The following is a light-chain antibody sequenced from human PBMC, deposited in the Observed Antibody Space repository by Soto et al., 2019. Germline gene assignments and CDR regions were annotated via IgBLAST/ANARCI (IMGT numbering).Light chain of an antibody. CDR2: DAS. Sequence: DLQMTQSPSSLSASVGDRVTITCQASQDINNFLNWYQQKLGKAPKLLIYDASNLETGVPSRFSGSGSGTDFTFTISSLQPEDIATYYCQQYDNLPPFTFGQGTRLEIK. CDR1: QDINNF. V-gene: IGKV1-33*01. CDR3: QQYDNLPPFT. J-gene: IGKJ5*01.